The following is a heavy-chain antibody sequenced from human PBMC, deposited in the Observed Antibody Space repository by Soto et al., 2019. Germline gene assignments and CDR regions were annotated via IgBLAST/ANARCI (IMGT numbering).Heavy chain of an antibody. CDR3: ATAIAATGPADS. J-gene: IGHJ4*02. Sequence: VQSGGTVKKPGASVKVSCNASGYTFSNNGFTWVRQAPGQGLEWMGWIGGYNGNTNYAPKFPGRVTMTAGTSTRTAHMGLRGLRSDDTAVYYCATAIAATGPADSWGQGTLVTVSS. CDR2: IGGYNGNT. CDR1: GYTFSNNG. D-gene: IGHD6-13*01. V-gene: IGHV1-18*01.